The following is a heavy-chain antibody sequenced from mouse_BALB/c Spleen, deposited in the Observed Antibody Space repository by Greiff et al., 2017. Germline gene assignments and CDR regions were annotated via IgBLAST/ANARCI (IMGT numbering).Heavy chain of an antibody. V-gene: IGHV2-9*02. Sequence: VQLQESGPGLVAPSQSLSITCTASGFALSSYGVHWVRQPPGKGLEWLGVIWTGGSTNYNSALMSSMSISKDNSKSQVFFKMNSLHTVDTAMYYCARALCGNDMDYWGQGTTLTVSS. CDR2: IWTGGST. CDR1: GFALSSYG. D-gene: IGHD2-2*01. J-gene: IGHJ2*01. CDR3: ARALCGNDMDY.